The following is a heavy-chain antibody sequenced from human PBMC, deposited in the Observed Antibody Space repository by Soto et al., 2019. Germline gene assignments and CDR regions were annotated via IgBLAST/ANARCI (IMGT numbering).Heavy chain of an antibody. V-gene: IGHV3-23*01. J-gene: IGHJ4*02. D-gene: IGHD3-22*01. CDR1: AFTFNNYA. Sequence: GGSLRLSCAASAFTFNNYAMSWVRQAPGKGLEWVSGIGGSGRTTYYADSVKGRFTISRDNSNNTLFLQMNSLRAEDTAVYYCAKSRYSDSSGDFYDYWGQGTLVTSPQ. CDR2: IGGSGRTT. CDR3: AKSRYSDSSGDFYDY.